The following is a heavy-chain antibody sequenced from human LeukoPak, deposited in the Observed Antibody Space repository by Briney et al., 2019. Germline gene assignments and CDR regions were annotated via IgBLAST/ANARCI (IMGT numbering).Heavy chain of an antibody. CDR3: ARAPAQMPESGYDGWGY. Sequence: ASVKVSCKASGYTFTGYYMHWVRQAPGQGLEWMGWINPNSGGTNYAQKFQGRVTMTRDTSISTAYMELSRLRSDDTAVYYCARAPAQMPESGYDGWGYWGQGTLVIVSS. D-gene: IGHD5-12*01. CDR1: GYTFTGYY. J-gene: IGHJ4*02. V-gene: IGHV1-2*02. CDR2: INPNSGGT.